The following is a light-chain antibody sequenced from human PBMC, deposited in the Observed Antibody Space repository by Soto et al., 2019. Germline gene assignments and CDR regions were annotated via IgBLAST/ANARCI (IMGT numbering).Light chain of an antibody. V-gene: IGKV3-20*01. CDR1: QSVSRNY. CDR2: GAS. Sequence: EIGLTQSPGTLSLSPGGRATLSCRASQSVSRNYVAWYQQEPGQAPRLLIYGASSRASGIPDRFSGSGSGAYFTLSITRLEPEDFALYDWQQYGSTPLTFGGGPKVEIK. CDR3: QQYGSTPLT. J-gene: IGKJ4*01.